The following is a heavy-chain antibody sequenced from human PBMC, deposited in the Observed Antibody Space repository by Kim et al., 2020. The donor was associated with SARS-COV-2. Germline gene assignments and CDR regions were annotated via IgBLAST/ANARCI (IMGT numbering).Heavy chain of an antibody. V-gene: IGHV4-34*01. Sequence: SETLSLTCAVYGGSFSGYYWSWIRQPPGKGLEWIGEINHSGSTNYNPSLKSRVTISVDTSKNQFSLKLSSVTAADTAVYYCAREPRAFGYSYGVGDAFDIWGQGTMVTVSS. CDR3: AREPRAFGYSYGVGDAFDI. J-gene: IGHJ3*02. D-gene: IGHD5-18*01. CDR1: GGSFSGYY. CDR2: INHSGST.